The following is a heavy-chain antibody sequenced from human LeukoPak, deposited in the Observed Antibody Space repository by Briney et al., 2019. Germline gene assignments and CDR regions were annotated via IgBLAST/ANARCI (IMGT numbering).Heavy chain of an antibody. D-gene: IGHD4-23*01. Sequence: SETLSLTCAVYGGSFSGYYWSWIRQPPGKGLEWIGEINHSGSTNYNPSLKSRVTISVDTSKNQFSLKLSSVTAADTAVYYCARAGGDYDGFDYWGQGTLVTVSS. J-gene: IGHJ4*02. CDR3: ARAGGDYDGFDY. V-gene: IGHV4-34*01. CDR1: GGSFSGYY. CDR2: INHSGST.